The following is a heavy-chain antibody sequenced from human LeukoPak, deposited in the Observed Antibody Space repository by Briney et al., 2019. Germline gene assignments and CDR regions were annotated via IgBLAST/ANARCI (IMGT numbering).Heavy chain of an antibody. CDR3: ARAAAIAAFDI. J-gene: IGHJ3*02. CDR2: ISSSGSTI. V-gene: IGHV3-48*03. Sequence: GSLRLSCAASGFTFSSYEMNWVRQAPGKGLEWVSYISSSGSTIYYADSVKGRFTISRDNAKNSLYLQMNSLRAEDTAVYYCARAAAIAAFDIWGQGTMVTVSS. CDR1: GFTFSSYE. D-gene: IGHD2-2*01.